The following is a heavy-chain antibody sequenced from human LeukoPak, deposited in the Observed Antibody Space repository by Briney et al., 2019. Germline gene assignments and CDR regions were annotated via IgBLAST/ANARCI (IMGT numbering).Heavy chain of an antibody. Sequence: PGGSLRPSCAVSGFTFSNFWMSWVRQAPGRGLEWVANIHPEGNEKYHVESVKGRFTISRDNAKNSLFLQMNGLRVEDTAVYYCARGDDFSGDHWGQGTLVTVSS. CDR3: ARGDDFSGDH. V-gene: IGHV3-7*04. D-gene: IGHD1-1*01. CDR1: GFTFSNFW. CDR2: IHPEGNEK. J-gene: IGHJ4*02.